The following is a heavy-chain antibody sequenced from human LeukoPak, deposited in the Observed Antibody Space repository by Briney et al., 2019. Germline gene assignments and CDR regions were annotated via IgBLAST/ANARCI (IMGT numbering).Heavy chain of an antibody. CDR3: TRDSGYNAFDI. CDR2: IKQDGSEK. CDR1: GFTFSNYW. Sequence: GGSLRLSCAASGFTFSNYWMSWVRQAPGKGLEWVAIIKQDGSEKYSVDSVKGRFIISRDNAKNSLYLQMNSLRGEDTAAYYCTRDSGYNAFDIWGQGTMVTVSS. V-gene: IGHV3-7*01. J-gene: IGHJ3*02. D-gene: IGHD5-12*01.